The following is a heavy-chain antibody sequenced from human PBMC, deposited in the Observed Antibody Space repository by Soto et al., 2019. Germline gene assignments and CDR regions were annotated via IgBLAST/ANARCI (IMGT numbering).Heavy chain of an antibody. CDR2: ISYDGSKK. J-gene: IGHJ6*02. Sequence: QVQLVESGGGVVQPGRSLRLSCAASGFTFSSYAMHWVRQAPGTGLEWVAGISYDGSKKDYADYVKGRFTISRYNSKKQLYRQMNRLRAEDTAVYYCARDRVAVAGNYYDYGIDVCGHGTTVTVSS. D-gene: IGHD6-19*01. CDR3: ARDRVAVAGNYYDYGIDV. CDR1: GFTFSSYA. V-gene: IGHV3-30-3*01.